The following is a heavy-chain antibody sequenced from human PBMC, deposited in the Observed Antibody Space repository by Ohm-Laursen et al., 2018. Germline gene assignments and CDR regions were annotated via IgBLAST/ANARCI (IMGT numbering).Heavy chain of an antibody. CDR1: SGSISAYY. J-gene: IGHJ5*02. V-gene: IGHV4-4*07. Sequence: SDTLSLTCTVSSGSISAYYWSWIRQPAGKGLEWIGRIYTSGTTNYNPSLKSRVTMSLDTSKNQFSLKLSSVTAADTAVYYCARDNYDILTENWFDPWGRGTLVTVSS. CDR3: ARDNYDILTENWFDP. CDR2: IYTSGTT. D-gene: IGHD3-9*01.